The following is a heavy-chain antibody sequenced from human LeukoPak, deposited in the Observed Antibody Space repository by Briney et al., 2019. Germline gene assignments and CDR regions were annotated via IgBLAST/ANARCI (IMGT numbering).Heavy chain of an antibody. Sequence: PSETLSLTCAVYGGSFSGYYWSWIRQPPGKGLEWIGEINHSGSTNYNPSLKSRVTISVDTSKNQFSLKLSSVTAADTAVYYCARGARPLYYGSGSYYKLGYYFDYWGQGTLVTVSS. V-gene: IGHV4-34*01. CDR3: ARGARPLYYGSGSYYKLGYYFDY. J-gene: IGHJ4*02. D-gene: IGHD3-10*01. CDR1: GGSFSGYY. CDR2: INHSGST.